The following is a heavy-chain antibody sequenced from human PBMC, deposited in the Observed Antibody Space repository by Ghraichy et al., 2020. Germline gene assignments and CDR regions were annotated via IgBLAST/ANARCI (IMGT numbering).Heavy chain of an antibody. CDR1: GFTFSSYW. V-gene: IGHV3-7*03. CDR2: IKQDGSEK. CDR3: ARDTRVPYCSGGSCYHDAFEI. D-gene: IGHD2-15*01. Sequence: GGSLRLSCAASGFTFSSYWMSWVRQAPGKGLEWVANIKQDGSEKYYVDSVKGRFTISRDNAKNSLYLQMNSLRAEDTAVYYCARDTRVPYCSGGSCYHDAFEIWGQGTMVTVSS. J-gene: IGHJ3*02.